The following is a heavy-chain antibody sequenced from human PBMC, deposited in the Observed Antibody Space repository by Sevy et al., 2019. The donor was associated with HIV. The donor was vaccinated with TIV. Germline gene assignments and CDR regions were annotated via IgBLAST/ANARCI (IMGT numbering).Heavy chain of an antibody. V-gene: IGHV3-30*04. J-gene: IGHJ4*02. D-gene: IGHD3-16*01. CDR3: ARDGGGDYFDY. CDR1: GFTFSSYA. CDR2: ISNDATKK. Sequence: GGSLRLSCAASGFTFSSYAMHWVRQAPGKGLEWMAVISNDATKKYHINSVKGRFTISRDNAKNTLYLQMNSLRSEDTAVYYCARDGGGDYFDYWGQGTLVTVSS.